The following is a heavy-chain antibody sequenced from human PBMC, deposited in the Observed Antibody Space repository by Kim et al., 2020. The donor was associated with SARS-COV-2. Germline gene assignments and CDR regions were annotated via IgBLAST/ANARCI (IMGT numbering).Heavy chain of an antibody. D-gene: IGHD5-12*01. Sequence: GSTNSNPSLKSRVTLSVDTSKNQFSLKLSSVTAADTAVYYCARVHIGLDYWGQGTLVTVSS. CDR3: ARVHIGLDY. J-gene: IGHJ4*02. V-gene: IGHV4-59*01. CDR2: GST.